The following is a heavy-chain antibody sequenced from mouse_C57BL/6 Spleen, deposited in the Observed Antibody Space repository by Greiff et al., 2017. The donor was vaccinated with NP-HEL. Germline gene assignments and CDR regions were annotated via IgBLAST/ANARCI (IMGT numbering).Heavy chain of an antibody. CDR1: GFTFSDYY. Sequence: EVHLVESEGGLVQPGSSMKLSCTASGFTFSDYYMAWVRQVPEKGLEWVANINYDGSSTYYLDSLKSRFIISRDNAKNILYLQMSSLKSEDTATYYCAREIDSSGYVFFDYWGQGTTLTVSS. D-gene: IGHD3-2*02. J-gene: IGHJ2*01. V-gene: IGHV5-16*01. CDR3: AREIDSSGYVFFDY. CDR2: INYDGSST.